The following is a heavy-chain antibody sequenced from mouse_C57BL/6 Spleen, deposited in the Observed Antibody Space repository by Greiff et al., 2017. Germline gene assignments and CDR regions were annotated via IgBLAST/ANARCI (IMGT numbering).Heavy chain of an antibody. Sequence: VQRVESGAELVRPGTSVKVSCKASGYAFTNYLIEWVKQRPGQGLEWIGVINPGRGGTNYNEKFKGKATLTADQSSSTAYMQLSSLTSEDSAVYFCARYYYVTFFDYWGQGTTLTVSS. CDR1: GYAFTNYL. J-gene: IGHJ2*01. D-gene: IGHD1-1*01. CDR2: INPGRGGT. CDR3: ARYYYVTFFDY. V-gene: IGHV1-54*01.